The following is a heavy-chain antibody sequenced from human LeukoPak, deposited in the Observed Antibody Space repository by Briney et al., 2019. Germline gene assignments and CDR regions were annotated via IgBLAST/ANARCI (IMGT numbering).Heavy chain of an antibody. J-gene: IGHJ6*02. D-gene: IGHD2-2*01. CDR3: ARGGCSSTSCPYGMDV. Sequence: PGGSLRLSCAASGFTFSSYGMNWVRQAPGKGLEWVSYISSSSSIIYYADSVKGRFTISRDNAKNSLYLQMNSLRDEDTAVYYCARGGCSSTSCPYGMDVWGQGTTVTVSS. CDR2: ISSSSSII. V-gene: IGHV3-48*02. CDR1: GFTFSSYG.